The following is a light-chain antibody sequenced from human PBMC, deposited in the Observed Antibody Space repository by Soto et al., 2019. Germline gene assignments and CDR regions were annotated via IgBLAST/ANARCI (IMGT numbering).Light chain of an antibody. CDR1: QDIRND. J-gene: IGKJ1*01. Sequence: DIQMTQSPSSLSASVGDRFTITCRASQDIRNDLGWYQQKPGKAPERLIYDASSLESGVPSRFSGSGSGTDFTLTISCLQSEDFATYYCQQYYSYPRTFGQGTKVDIK. V-gene: IGKV1-17*01. CDR3: QQYYSYPRT. CDR2: DAS.